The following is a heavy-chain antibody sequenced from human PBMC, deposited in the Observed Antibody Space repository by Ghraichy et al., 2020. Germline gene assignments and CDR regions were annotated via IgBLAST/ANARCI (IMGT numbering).Heavy chain of an antibody. CDR3: AKCGSAEYNWNQDFEY. J-gene: IGHJ4*02. CDR2: ISGSGGST. Sequence: GGSLRLSCAASGFTFTTYAMSWVRQAPGKGLEWVSAISGSGGSTYYADSVKGRFTISRDTSKNTVFLQMNSLRVEDTAVYYCAKCGSAEYNWNQDFEYWGQGTLVTVSS. D-gene: IGHD1-20*01. V-gene: IGHV3-23*01. CDR1: GFTFTTYA.